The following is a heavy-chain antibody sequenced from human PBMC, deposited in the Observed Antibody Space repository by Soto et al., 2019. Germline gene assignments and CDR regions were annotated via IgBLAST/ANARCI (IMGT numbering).Heavy chain of an antibody. J-gene: IGHJ6*02. V-gene: IGHV5-51*01. Sequence: GESLKISCKGSGYSFTSYWIGWVRQMPGKGLEWMGIIYPGDSDTRYSPSFQGQVTISADKSISTAYLQWSSLKASDTAMYYCARDGSSGYFYNYYYGMDVWGQGTTVTV. CDR2: IYPGDSDT. CDR1: GYSFTSYW. D-gene: IGHD3-22*01. CDR3: ARDGSSGYFYNYYYGMDV.